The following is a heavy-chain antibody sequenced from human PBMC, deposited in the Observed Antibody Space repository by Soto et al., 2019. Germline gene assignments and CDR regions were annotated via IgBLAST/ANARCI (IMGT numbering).Heavy chain of an antibody. J-gene: IGHJ4*02. CDR2: IKHSGHT. Sequence: QLQLQESGPGLVKPSETLALTCTVSGGSISSISYYWGWIRQPPGKGLEWIGSIKHSGHTFYNPSLKSRVTMSVDTSKNPFSLRLSSVAAADTAVYYCARVDIAVVPSTTFDYWGQGTLVTVSS. CDR1: GGSISSISYY. D-gene: IGHD2-2*01. V-gene: IGHV4-39*01. CDR3: ARVDIAVVPSTTFDY.